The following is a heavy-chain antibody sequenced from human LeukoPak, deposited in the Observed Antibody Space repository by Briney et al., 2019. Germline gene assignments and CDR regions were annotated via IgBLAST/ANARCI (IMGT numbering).Heavy chain of an antibody. V-gene: IGHV4-59*01. CDR1: GDSITSDY. D-gene: IGHD5-18*01. CDR3: ARRIQLWSYRYFGL. Sequence: SETLSLTCTVSGDSITSDYWSWIRQPPGKGLEWIGYIHYSGGPNFNPSLKSRVTMSVETSKNQFSLKLSTVTAEDTAVYYCARRIQLWSYRYFGLWGRGTLVTVSS. J-gene: IGHJ2*01. CDR2: IHYSGGP.